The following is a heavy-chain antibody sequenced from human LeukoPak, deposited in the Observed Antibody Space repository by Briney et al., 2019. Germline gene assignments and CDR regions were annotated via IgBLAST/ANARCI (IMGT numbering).Heavy chain of an antibody. D-gene: IGHD3-3*01. CDR2: ISSSSSYI. CDR3: AKDHRTWSRTVDFWSGYRPPTPSKYGMDV. J-gene: IGHJ6*02. CDR1: GFTFSSYR. V-gene: IGHV3-21*04. Sequence: PGGSLRLSCAASGFTFSSYRMTWVRQAPGKGLEWVSSISSSSSYIYYADSVKGRFTISRANSKTTLYLQMNSLRAEDTAVYYCAKDHRTWSRTVDFWSGYRPPTPSKYGMDVWGQGTTVTVSS.